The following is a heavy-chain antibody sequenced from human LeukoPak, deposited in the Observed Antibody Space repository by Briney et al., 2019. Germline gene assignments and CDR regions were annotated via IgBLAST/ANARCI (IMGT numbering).Heavy chain of an antibody. CDR3: ARDHRDSSSWYWFDP. Sequence: ASVKVSCEASGYTFTGYYMHWVRQAPGQGLEWMGWINPNSGGTNYAQKFQGRVTMTRDTSISTAYMELSRLRSDDTAVYYCARDHRDSSSWYWFDPWGQGTLVTVSS. CDR2: INPNSGGT. CDR1: GYTFTGYY. D-gene: IGHD6-13*01. V-gene: IGHV1-2*02. J-gene: IGHJ5*02.